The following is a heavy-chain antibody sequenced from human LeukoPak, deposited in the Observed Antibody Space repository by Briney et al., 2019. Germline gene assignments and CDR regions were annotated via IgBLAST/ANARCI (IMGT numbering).Heavy chain of an antibody. CDR3: ATVEFFGIVGGFDY. V-gene: IGHV1-69-2*01. J-gene: IGHJ4*02. CDR2: VDPEDGET. D-gene: IGHD3-22*01. CDR1: GYTFTDYY. Sequence: ASVKISCKVSGYTFTDYYMHWVQQAPGKGLEWMGLVDPEDGETIYAEKFQGRVTITADTPTDTAYMELSSLRSEDTAVYYCATVEFFGIVGGFDYWGQGTLVTVSS.